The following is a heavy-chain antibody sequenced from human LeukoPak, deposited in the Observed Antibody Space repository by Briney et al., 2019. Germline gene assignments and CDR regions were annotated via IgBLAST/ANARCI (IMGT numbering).Heavy chain of an antibody. Sequence: GSSVKVSCKASGGTFSSYAISWVRQAPGQGLEWMGWISYYNGNTNYAQKFQGRVTMTTDTSTSTAYMDLRSLRSDDTAVYYCARAAPAVAGTRYFQHWGQGTLVTVSS. CDR3: ARAAPAVAGTRYFQH. J-gene: IGHJ1*01. D-gene: IGHD6-19*01. CDR2: ISYYNGNT. V-gene: IGHV1-18*01. CDR1: GGTFSSYA.